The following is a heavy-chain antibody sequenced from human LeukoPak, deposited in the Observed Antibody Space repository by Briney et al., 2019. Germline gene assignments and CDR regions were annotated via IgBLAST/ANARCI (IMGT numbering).Heavy chain of an antibody. CDR1: GGSISSYY. CDR3: ARDPFYYYDSSGYYEARSYYFDY. CDR2: INHSGST. J-gene: IGHJ4*02. D-gene: IGHD3-22*01. Sequence: SETLSLTCTVSGGSISSYYWSWIRQPPGKGLEWIGEINHSGSTNYNPSLKSRVTISVDTSKNQFSLKLSSVTAADTAVYYCARDPFYYYDSSGYYEARSYYFDYWGQGTLVTVSS. V-gene: IGHV4-34*01.